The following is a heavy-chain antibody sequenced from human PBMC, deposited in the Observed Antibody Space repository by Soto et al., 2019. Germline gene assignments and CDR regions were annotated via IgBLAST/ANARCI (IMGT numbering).Heavy chain of an antibody. J-gene: IGHJ4*02. Sequence: QVQLQESGPGLVKPSETLSLTCTVSGGSISSYYWSWIRQPPGKGLEWIGYIYYSGSTNYNPSLKSRVTISVDTSKNQFSLKLSSVTAADTAVYYCARGYCSGGSCYGLDYWGQGTLVTVSS. CDR3: ARGYCSGGSCYGLDY. CDR1: GGSISSYY. CDR2: IYYSGST. V-gene: IGHV4-59*01. D-gene: IGHD2-15*01.